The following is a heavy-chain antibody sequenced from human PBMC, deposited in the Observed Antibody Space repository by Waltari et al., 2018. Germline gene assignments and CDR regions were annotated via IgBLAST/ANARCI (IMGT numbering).Heavy chain of an antibody. CDR1: GGSFSGYY. D-gene: IGHD3-22*01. CDR3: ARRNYDITQDY. Sequence: QVQLQQWGAGLLKPSETLSLTCAVYGGSFSGYYWSWIRQPPGKGLEWIGEINHSGSTNYNPSLKSRVTISVDTSKNQFSLKLSSVTAADTAVYYCARRNYDITQDYWGQGTLVTVSS. J-gene: IGHJ4*02. CDR2: INHSGST. V-gene: IGHV4-34*01.